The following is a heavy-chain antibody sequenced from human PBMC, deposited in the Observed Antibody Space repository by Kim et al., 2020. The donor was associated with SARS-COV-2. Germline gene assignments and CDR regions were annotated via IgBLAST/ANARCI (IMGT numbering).Heavy chain of an antibody. J-gene: IGHJ3*02. CDR2: ISGSGGST. CDR3: AKDLSGSRYLWFGELSRAFDI. CDR1: GFTFSSYA. D-gene: IGHD3-10*01. Sequence: GGSLRLSCAASGFTFSSYAMSWVRQAPGKGLEWVSAISGSGGSTYYADSVKGRFTISRDNSKNTLYLQMNSLRAEDTAVYYCAKDLSGSRYLWFGELSRAFDIWGQGTMVTVSS. V-gene: IGHV3-23*01.